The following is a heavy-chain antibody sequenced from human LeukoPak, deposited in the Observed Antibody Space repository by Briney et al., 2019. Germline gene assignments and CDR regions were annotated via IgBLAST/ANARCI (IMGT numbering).Heavy chain of an antibody. D-gene: IGHD1-1*01. CDR2: ISSSSSYI. CDR1: GFTFSSYS. CDR3: ARDRGQLEGYFDY. Sequence: GGSLRLSCAASGFTFSSYSMNWVRQAPGKGLEWVSYISSSSSYIYYADSVKGRFTISRDNAKNSLYLQMNSLRAEDTAVYYCARDRGQLEGYFDYWGQGTLVTVSS. J-gene: IGHJ4*02. V-gene: IGHV3-21*01.